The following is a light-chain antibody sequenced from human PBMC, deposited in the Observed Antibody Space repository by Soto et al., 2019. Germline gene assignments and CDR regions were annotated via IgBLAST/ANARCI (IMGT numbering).Light chain of an antibody. V-gene: IGKV3-20*01. CDR2: GAS. CDR1: QSVSSSY. Sequence: EIVLTQSPGTLSLSPGERATLSCRASQSVSSSYLAWYQQKPGQAPRLLIYGASSRATGIPDRFSGSGSGTDFTLTISRLEPEDFAVYYCQQSGSSPFTFGPGNKVDIK. CDR3: QQSGSSPFT. J-gene: IGKJ3*01.